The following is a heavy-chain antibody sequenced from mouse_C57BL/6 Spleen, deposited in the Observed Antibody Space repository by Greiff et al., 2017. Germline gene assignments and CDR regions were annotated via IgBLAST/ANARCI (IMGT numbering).Heavy chain of an antibody. J-gene: IGHJ2*01. CDR2: INPYNGDT. CDR3: ARYDYYFDY. V-gene: IGHV1-20*01. CDR1: GYSFTGYF. D-gene: IGHD2-4*01. Sequence: EVMLVESGPELVKPGDSVKISCKASGYSFTGYFMNWVMQSHGKSLEWIGRINPYNGDTFYNQKFKGKATLTVDKSSSTAHMELRSLTSEDSAVYYCARYDYYFDYWGQGTTLTVSS.